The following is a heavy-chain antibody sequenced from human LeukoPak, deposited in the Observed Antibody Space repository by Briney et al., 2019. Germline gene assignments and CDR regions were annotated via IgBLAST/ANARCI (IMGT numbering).Heavy chain of an antibody. D-gene: IGHD3-22*01. CDR3: ATDFYDST. Sequence: PGGSLRLSCATSGFTFSNAWMNWVRQAPGKGLEWVGRIRSNSDGGTIDYAAPVKGRFTLSRDDSKTTLYLQMNGLQTEDTAVYYCATDFYDSTWGQGTLVTVSS. CDR2: IRSNSDGGTI. CDR1: GFTFSNAW. J-gene: IGHJ5*02. V-gene: IGHV3-15*07.